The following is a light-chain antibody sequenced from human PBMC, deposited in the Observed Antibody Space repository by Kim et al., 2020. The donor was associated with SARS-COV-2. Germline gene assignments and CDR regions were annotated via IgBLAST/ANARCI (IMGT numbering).Light chain of an antibody. Sequence: QYALTQPASVSGSPGQSITISCTGTSSDVGGYHYVSWYQQHPGKAPKLIIYDVGNRPSEISDRFSGSKSGNTASLTISGLLAEDEADYYCCSYTSRGTRVFGGGTQLTVL. CDR2: DVG. CDR3: CSYTSRGTRV. CDR1: SSDVGGYHY. J-gene: IGLJ3*02. V-gene: IGLV2-14*03.